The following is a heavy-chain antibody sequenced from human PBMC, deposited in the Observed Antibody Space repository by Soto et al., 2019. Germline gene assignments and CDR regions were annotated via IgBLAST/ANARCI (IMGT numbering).Heavy chain of an antibody. CDR3: ARVRDDWAAERYFDY. CDR1: GFTFSSYW. CDR2: INSDGSST. D-gene: IGHD6-13*01. Sequence: EVQLVESGVGLVQPGGSLRLSCAASGFTFSSYWMHWVRQAPGKGLVWVSRINSDGSSTSYADSVKGRFTISRDNAKNTLYPQMNSLRAEDTAVYYCARVRDDWAAERYFDYWGQGTLVTVSS. J-gene: IGHJ4*02. V-gene: IGHV3-74*01.